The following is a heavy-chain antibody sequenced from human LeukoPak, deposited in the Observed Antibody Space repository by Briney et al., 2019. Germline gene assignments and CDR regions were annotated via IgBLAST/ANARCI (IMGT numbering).Heavy chain of an antibody. J-gene: IGHJ5*02. CDR2: ISGSGGST. D-gene: IGHD6-19*01. Sequence: GGSLRLFCAASGFTFSSYAMSWVRQAPGKGLEWVSAISGSGGSTYYADSVKGRFTISRDNSKNTLYLQMNSLRAEDTAVYYCAKDRIAVAAGYNWFDPWGQGTLVTVSS. CDR1: GFTFSSYA. V-gene: IGHV3-23*01. CDR3: AKDRIAVAAGYNWFDP.